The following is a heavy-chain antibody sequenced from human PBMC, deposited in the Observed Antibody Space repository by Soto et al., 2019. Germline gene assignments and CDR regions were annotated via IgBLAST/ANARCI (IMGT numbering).Heavy chain of an antibody. D-gene: IGHD6-13*01. CDR3: ARVHSSSRRFDY. CDR1: GYTFTSYD. CDR2: MNPNSGNT. V-gene: IGHV1-8*01. J-gene: IGHJ4*02. Sequence: QVQLVQSGAEVKKPGASVKVSCKASGYTFTSYDINCVRQATGQGLEWMGWMNPNSGNTGSAHKFQGRVTMTRNDSISTAYMERSSLRSDGTAVYYCARVHSSSRRFDYWGQGNLVNVSS.